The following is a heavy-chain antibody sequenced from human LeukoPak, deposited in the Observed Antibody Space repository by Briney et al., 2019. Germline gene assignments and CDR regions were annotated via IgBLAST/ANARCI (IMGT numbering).Heavy chain of an antibody. CDR1: GGTFSSYA. CDR3: ASPGGLGARSAFDI. D-gene: IGHD1-26*01. CDR2: IIPIFGTA. V-gene: IGHV1-69*06. J-gene: IGHJ3*02. Sequence: SVKVSCKASGGTFSSYAISWVRQAPGQGLEWMGGIIPIFGTANYAQKFQGRVTITADKSTSTAYMELSSLRSEDTAVYYCASPGGLGARSAFDIWGQGTMVTVSS.